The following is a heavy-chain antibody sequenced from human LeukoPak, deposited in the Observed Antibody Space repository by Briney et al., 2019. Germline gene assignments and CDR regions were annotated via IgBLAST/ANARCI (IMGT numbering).Heavy chain of an antibody. D-gene: IGHD3-3*01. Sequence: GSSVKVPCKASGGTFSSYTISWVRQAPGQGLEWMGRIIPILGIANYAQKFQGRVTITADKSTSTAYMELSSLRSEDTAVYYCARDLADYDYNWFDPWGQGTLVTVSS. CDR1: GGTFSSYT. V-gene: IGHV1-69*04. CDR2: IIPILGIA. CDR3: ARDLADYDYNWFDP. J-gene: IGHJ5*02.